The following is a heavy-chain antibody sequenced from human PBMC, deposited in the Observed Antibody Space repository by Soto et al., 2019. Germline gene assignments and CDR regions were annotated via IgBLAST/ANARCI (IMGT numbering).Heavy chain of an antibody. CDR1: GFTFSSYA. CDR2: ISYDGSNK. Sequence: GGSLRLSCAASGFTFSSYAMHWVRQAPGKGLEWVAVISYDGSNKYYADSVKGRFTISRDNSKNTLYLQMNSLRAEDTAVYYCARDLEGPAAMGRDYYYYGMDVWGQGTTVTVSS. V-gene: IGHV3-30-3*01. D-gene: IGHD2-2*01. CDR3: ARDLEGPAAMGRDYYYYGMDV. J-gene: IGHJ6*02.